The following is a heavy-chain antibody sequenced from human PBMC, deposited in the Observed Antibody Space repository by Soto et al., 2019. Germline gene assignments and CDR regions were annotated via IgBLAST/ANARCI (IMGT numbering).Heavy chain of an antibody. CDR1: GFTFSSYA. Sequence: EVQLLESGGGLVQPGGSLRLSCAASGFTFSSYAMSWVRQAPGKGLEWVSAISGSGGSTYYADSVKGRFTISRDNSKNPLYLQMNSLRAEDTAVYYCAKKEDRGVIFFRTDYWGQGTLVTVSS. CDR3: AKKEDRGVIFFRTDY. V-gene: IGHV3-23*01. D-gene: IGHD3-10*01. J-gene: IGHJ4*02. CDR2: ISGSGGST.